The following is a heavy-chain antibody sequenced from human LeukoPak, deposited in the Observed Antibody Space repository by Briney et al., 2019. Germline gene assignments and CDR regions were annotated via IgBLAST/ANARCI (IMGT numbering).Heavy chain of an antibody. CDR2: INHSGST. CDR3: ARSTMIVALGAFDI. D-gene: IGHD3-22*01. Sequence: SETLSLTCAVYGGSFSGYYWSWIRQPPGKGPEWIGEINHSGSTNYNPSLKSRVTISVDTSKNQFSLKLSSVTAADTAVYYCARSTMIVALGAFDIWGQGTMVTVSS. V-gene: IGHV4-34*01. CDR1: GGSFSGYY. J-gene: IGHJ3*02.